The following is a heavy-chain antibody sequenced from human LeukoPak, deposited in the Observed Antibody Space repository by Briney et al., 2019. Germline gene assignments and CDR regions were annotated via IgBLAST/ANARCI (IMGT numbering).Heavy chain of an antibody. J-gene: IGHJ4*02. V-gene: IGHV3-53*01. CDR2: FFREGPT. D-gene: IGHD2-15*01. CDR1: GFTVSSNY. CDR3: AKENGLGYCSGGSCYAGYYFDY. Sequence: PGGSLRLSCAASGFTVSSNYMSGVPQAPGKGLGWGSVFFREGPTSYADPVKGRFTISIDISKHTLYLQTNSLRAEDTAVYYCAKENGLGYCSGGSCYAGYYFDYWGQGTLVTASS.